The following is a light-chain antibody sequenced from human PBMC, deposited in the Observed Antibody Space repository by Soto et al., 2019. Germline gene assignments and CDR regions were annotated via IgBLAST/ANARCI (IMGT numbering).Light chain of an antibody. CDR2: EVI. Sequence: QSALTQPASMSGSPGQSITISCTGTSNDVGGYNYVSWYQHHPGKAPKLMIFEVINRPSGVSNRFSGSKSGNTASLTISGLQAEDEADYYCSSYTTSSTLVVFGGGTKVTVL. CDR3: SSYTTSSTLVV. CDR1: SNDVGGYNY. J-gene: IGLJ2*01. V-gene: IGLV2-14*01.